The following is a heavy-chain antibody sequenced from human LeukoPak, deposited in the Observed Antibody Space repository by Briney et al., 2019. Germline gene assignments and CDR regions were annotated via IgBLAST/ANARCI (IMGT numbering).Heavy chain of an antibody. CDR2: VFSSGST. CDR3: AREYDY. Sequence: SETLSLTCNFSAVSISRHFWSWIRQTPEKGLEWLGYVFSSGSTNYNPSPKSRITISLDTSKHQFSLTLNSVTAADTAVYCCAREYDYWGLGTLVTVSS. J-gene: IGHJ4*01. V-gene: IGHV4-59*11. CDR1: AVSISRHF.